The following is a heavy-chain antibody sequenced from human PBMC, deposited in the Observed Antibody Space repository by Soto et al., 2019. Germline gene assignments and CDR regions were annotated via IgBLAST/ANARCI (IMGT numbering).Heavy chain of an antibody. CDR3: ARGGLRSGSYSYFDY. CDR2: IWFDGSNK. CDR1: GFTFSSYG. J-gene: IGHJ4*02. Sequence: GGSLRLSCAASGFTFSSYGMHWVRQAPGKGLEWVAVIWFDGSNKYYADSVKGRFTISRDNSKNTLYLQMNSLRAEDTAVYYCARGGLRSGSYSYFDYWGQGTLVTVSS. V-gene: IGHV3-33*01. D-gene: IGHD1-26*01.